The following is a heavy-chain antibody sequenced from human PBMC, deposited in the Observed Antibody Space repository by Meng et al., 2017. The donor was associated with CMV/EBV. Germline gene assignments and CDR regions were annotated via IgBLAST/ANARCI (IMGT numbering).Heavy chain of an antibody. J-gene: IGHJ6*02. V-gene: IGHV1-18*01. Sequence: QVPLVQSGAEVKKPGASVKVSCKASGYTFTSYGISWVRQAPGQGLEWMGWISAYNGNTNYAQKLQGRVTMTTDTSTSTAYMELRSLRSDDTAVYYCARVIVTTLYYYYGMDVWGQGTTVTVSS. CDR3: ARVIVTTLYYYYGMDV. CDR2: ISAYNGNT. CDR1: GYTFTSYG. D-gene: IGHD4-11*01.